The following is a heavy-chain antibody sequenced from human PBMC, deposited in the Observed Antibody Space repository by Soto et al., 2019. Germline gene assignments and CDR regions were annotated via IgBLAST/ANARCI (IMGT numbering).Heavy chain of an antibody. D-gene: IGHD2-2*02. V-gene: IGHV3-30-3*01. J-gene: IGHJ6*02. CDR3: ARDNTPYYYYGMDV. CDR2: ISYDGSNK. CDR1: GFTFSSYA. Sequence: QVQLVESGGGVVQPGRSLRLSCAASGFTFSSYAMQWVRQAPGKGLEWVAVISYDGSNKYYADSVKGRFTISRDNSKNTLYLQMNSLRAEDTAVYYCARDNTPYYYYGMDVWGQGTTVTVSS.